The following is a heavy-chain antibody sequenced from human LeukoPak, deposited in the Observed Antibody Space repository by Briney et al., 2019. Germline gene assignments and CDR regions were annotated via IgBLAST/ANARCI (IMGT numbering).Heavy chain of an antibody. V-gene: IGHV1-2*02. Sequence: ASVKVSCKTSGYTXTGYYMHWVRQAPGQGLEWMGWIHPNSGGTNYPQKFQGRVTMTRDTSISTAYMELSSLRSDDTAVYYCARLWGKFDAFDIWGQGTMVTVSS. J-gene: IGHJ3*02. D-gene: IGHD7-27*01. CDR2: IHPNSGGT. CDR3: ARLWGKFDAFDI. CDR1: GYTXTGYY.